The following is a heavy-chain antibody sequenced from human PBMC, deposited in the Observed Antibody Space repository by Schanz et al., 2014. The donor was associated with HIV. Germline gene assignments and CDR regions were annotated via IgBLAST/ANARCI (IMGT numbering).Heavy chain of an antibody. CDR3: ARGTAEYCINGVCSGLDV. CDR1: GFSFDDYA. D-gene: IGHD2-8*01. Sequence: EVQLVESGGGLVQPGRSLRLSCAASGFSFDDYAMHWVRQAPGKGLEWVSSISTTSTYIYYGDSGKGRFTVSRDNANNSLLLQMDSLRAEDSAVYYCARGTAEYCINGVCSGLDVWGQGTTVTVSS. V-gene: IGHV3-21*01. J-gene: IGHJ6*02. CDR2: ISTTSTYI.